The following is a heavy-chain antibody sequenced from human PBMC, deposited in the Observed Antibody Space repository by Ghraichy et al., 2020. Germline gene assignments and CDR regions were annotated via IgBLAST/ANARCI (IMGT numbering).Heavy chain of an antibody. CDR3: AREYNGFVDY. Sequence: GGSLRLSCAASGFTFSRYWMSWVRQAPGKGLEWVANIKQDGSEKYYVDSVTGRFTISRDNAKNALYLQMNSLRAEDTALYYCAREYNGFVDYWGQGTLVTVSS. J-gene: IGHJ4*02. CDR2: IKQDGSEK. CDR1: GFTFSRYW. D-gene: IGHD5-12*01. V-gene: IGHV3-7*04.